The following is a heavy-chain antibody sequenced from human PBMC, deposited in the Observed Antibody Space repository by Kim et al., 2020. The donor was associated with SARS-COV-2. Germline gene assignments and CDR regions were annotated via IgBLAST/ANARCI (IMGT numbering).Heavy chain of an antibody. D-gene: IGHD2-8*02. CDR1: GFTFSSDA. V-gene: IGHV3-23*01. Sequence: GGSLRLSCAASGFTFSSDAMSWVRQAPGKGLEWVSAISGSGGSRNYEDSAKGRVTISREKSKNTMYLQMKSMSAEDTDADYCEKVSARVLGFYDYGIEV. CDR2: ISGSGGSR. CDR3: EKVSARVLGFYDYGIEV. J-gene: IGHJ6*01.